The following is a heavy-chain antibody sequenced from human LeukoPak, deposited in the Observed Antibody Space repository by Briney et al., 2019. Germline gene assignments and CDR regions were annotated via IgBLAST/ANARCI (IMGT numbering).Heavy chain of an antibody. D-gene: IGHD1-26*01. CDR2: INPNSGGT. CDR3: ARGRGATAPNWFDP. J-gene: IGHJ5*02. Sequence: ASVKVSCKASGYTFTGDYMHWVRQAPGQGLEWMGWINPNSGGTNYAQKFQGWVTISVDTSKNQFSLKLSSVTAADTAVYYCARGRGATAPNWFDPWGQGTLVTVSS. CDR1: GYTFTGDY. V-gene: IGHV1-2*04.